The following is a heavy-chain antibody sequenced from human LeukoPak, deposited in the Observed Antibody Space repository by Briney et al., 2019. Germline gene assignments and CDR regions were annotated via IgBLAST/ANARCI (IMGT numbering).Heavy chain of an antibody. D-gene: IGHD1-1*01. CDR1: GFTFSSYG. Sequence: PGRSLRLSCAASGFTFSSYGIHCVRQAPGKGLEWVAFIAEDGSIEKYTDSVKGRFTISRDNSNNTLYLRMNSLRAEDTGVHYCAKDRETTSSGTFDSWGQGTLVTVSS. CDR3: AKDRETTSSGTFDS. J-gene: IGHJ4*02. CDR2: IAEDGSIE. V-gene: IGHV3-30*18.